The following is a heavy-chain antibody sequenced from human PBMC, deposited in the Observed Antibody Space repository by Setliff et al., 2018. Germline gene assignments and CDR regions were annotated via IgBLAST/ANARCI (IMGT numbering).Heavy chain of an antibody. V-gene: IGHV4-4*08. CDR1: GASISSHA. D-gene: IGHD3-22*01. CDR3: ARAFDSSGYYGESHTHYFDN. Sequence: SETLSLTCNVSGASISSHAWSWIRQPPGKRLEYIGYLYTSGSTNYNPSLKSRVTMSVDTSKNQLSLKLTFVTAADTAIYYCARAFDSSGYYGESHTHYFDNWGQGTLVTVSS. CDR2: LYTSGST. J-gene: IGHJ4*02.